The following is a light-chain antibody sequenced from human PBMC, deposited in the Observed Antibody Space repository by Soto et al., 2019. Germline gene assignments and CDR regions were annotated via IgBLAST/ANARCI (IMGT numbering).Light chain of an antibody. Sequence: QSVLTQPPSASGTPGQRVIISCSGSSASIGSNTVNCYRQHPGTSPTVLIYTDDQRPSGVPARFSGSRSGTSASLAISGLQSEDEADYYCAAWDDSLNNVIFGGGTKVTVL. CDR1: SASIGSNT. J-gene: IGLJ2*01. V-gene: IGLV1-44*01. CDR3: AAWDDSLNNVI. CDR2: TDD.